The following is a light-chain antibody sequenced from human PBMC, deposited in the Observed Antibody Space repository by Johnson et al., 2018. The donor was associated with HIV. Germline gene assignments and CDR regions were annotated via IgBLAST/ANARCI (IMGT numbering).Light chain of an antibody. CDR1: SSNIGSNT. V-gene: IGLV1-44*01. CDR3: AAWDDSLNASV. CDR2: RNN. Sequence: QSVLTQPPSASGPPGQRVTISCFGSSSNIGSNTVNWYQQLPGTAPKLLIYRNNQRPSGVPDRFSGSKSGTSASLAISGLQAEDEAEYYCAAWDDSLNASVFGTGTKVTVL. J-gene: IGLJ1*01.